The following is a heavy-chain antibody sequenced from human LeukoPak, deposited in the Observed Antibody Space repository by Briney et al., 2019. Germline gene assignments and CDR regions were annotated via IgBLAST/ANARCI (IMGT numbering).Heavy chain of an antibody. Sequence: GGSLRLSCAASGFTFSNYSMNWVRQAPGKGLGWVSSISSSSSYIYYADSVKGRFTISRDNAKNSLYLQMNSLRAEDTAVYYCARVHSGYDGRDYWGQGTLVTVSS. D-gene: IGHD5-12*01. CDR2: ISSSSSYI. V-gene: IGHV3-21*01. CDR1: GFTFSNYS. J-gene: IGHJ4*02. CDR3: ARVHSGYDGRDY.